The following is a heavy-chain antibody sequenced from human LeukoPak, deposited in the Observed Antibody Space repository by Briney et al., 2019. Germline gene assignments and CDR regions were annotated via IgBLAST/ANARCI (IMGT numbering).Heavy chain of an antibody. J-gene: IGHJ6*03. Sequence: PGGSLRLSCAASGFTFSSYSMNWVRQAPGKGLEWVSSISSSSSYIHYADSVKGRFTISRDNAKNSLYLQMNSLRAEDTAVYYCARDERYYDFWSGSTYYYMDVWGKGTTVTVSS. CDR2: ISSSSSYI. CDR3: ARDERYYDFWSGSTYYYMDV. D-gene: IGHD3-3*01. V-gene: IGHV3-21*01. CDR1: GFTFSSYS.